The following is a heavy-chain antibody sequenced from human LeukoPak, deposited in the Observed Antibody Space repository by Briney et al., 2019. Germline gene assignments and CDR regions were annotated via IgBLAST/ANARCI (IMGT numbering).Heavy chain of an antibody. CDR2: ITTSGSST. J-gene: IGHJ4*02. Sequence: GGSLRLSCASSGFSFSNYYMSWVRQAPGKGLEGISYITTSGSSTNYADSVKGRFTISRDNAKNSVVLQVNSLRTEDTAVYYCTRERRGSYHAFDYWGQGTLVTVSS. CDR1: GFSFSNYY. V-gene: IGHV3-11*01. D-gene: IGHD3-16*02. CDR3: TRERRGSYHAFDY.